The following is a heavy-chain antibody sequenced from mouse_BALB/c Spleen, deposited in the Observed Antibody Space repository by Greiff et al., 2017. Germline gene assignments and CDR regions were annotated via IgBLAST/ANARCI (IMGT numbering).Heavy chain of an antibody. J-gene: IGHJ3*01. D-gene: IGHD2-3*01. CDR3: ARRVYDGYYAWFAY. CDR1: GYTFTSYW. Sequence: VQLQQSGAELAKPGASVKMSCKASGYTFTSYWMHWVKQRPGQGLEWIGYINPSTGYTEYNQKFKDKATLTADKSSSTAYMQLSSLTSEDSAVYYGARRVYDGYYAWFAYWGQGTLVTVSA. V-gene: IGHV1-7*01. CDR2: INPSTGYT.